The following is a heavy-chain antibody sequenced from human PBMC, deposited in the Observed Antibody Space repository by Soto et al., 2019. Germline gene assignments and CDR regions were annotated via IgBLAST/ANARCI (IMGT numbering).Heavy chain of an antibody. J-gene: IGHJ5*02. CDR3: AHRRRSATTFDP. V-gene: IGHV4-59*01. CDR1: VSFRTYY. CDR2: IFSSEHF. D-gene: IGHD1-7*01. Sequence: SETLSLTCVGVSFRTYYWSWIRQPPGKGLEWLGYIFSSEHFKYNPSLKSRLTVSVDPSKNHVSLRLTSVTAADTATYYCAHRRRSATTFDPWGQGTLVTVSS.